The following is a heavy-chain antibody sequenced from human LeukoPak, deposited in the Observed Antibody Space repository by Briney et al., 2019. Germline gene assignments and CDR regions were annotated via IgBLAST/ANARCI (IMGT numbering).Heavy chain of an antibody. D-gene: IGHD3-3*01. CDR1: GYTFTGYY. Sequence: VASVKVSCKASGYTFTGYYMHWVRQAPGQGLEWMGWINPNSGGTNYAQKFQGRVTMTRDTSISTAYMELSRLRSDDTAVYYCARVPVDYDFRSGSRPYYFDYWGQGTLVTVSS. CDR3: ARVPVDYDFRSGSRPYYFDY. V-gene: IGHV1-2*02. J-gene: IGHJ4*02. CDR2: INPNSGGT.